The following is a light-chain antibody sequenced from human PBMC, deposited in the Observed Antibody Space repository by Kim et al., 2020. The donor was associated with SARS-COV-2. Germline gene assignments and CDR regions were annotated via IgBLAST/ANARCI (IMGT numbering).Light chain of an antibody. CDR2: MAS. CDR3: QQYDGNSRT. J-gene: IGKJ1*01. V-gene: IGKV1-5*03. CDR1: QNISNW. Sequence: DIQMTQSPSTLPASVGDRVSITCRASQNISNWLAWYQQKPGKAPNLLIYMASTLQSGVPTRFSGSGSVTEFTLTISSLQPDDFASYYCQQYDGNSRTFGQGTKVDIK.